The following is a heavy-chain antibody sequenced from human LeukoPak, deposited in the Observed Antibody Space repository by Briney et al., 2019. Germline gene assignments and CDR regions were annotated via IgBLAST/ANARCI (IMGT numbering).Heavy chain of an antibody. D-gene: IGHD3-3*01. V-gene: IGHV3-23*01. CDR3: AKGGQNFDFWRFDY. Sequence: WGALRISLAAPWVTLFTYSMNWVRQTPEKGLVWVSSISGSGGSTYYAESVKGRFSISRDNSKKMMYLQMNSLRGDDTAVYYCAKGGQNFDFWRFDYWGQGIQVTVSS. CDR2: ISGSGGST. CDR1: WVTLFTYS. J-gene: IGHJ4*02.